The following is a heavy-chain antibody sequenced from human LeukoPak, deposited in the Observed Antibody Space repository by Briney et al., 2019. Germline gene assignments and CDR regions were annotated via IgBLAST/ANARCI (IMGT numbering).Heavy chain of an antibody. V-gene: IGHV3-48*03. D-gene: IGHD3-22*01. J-gene: IGHJ4*02. Sequence: GGSLRLSCAASGFTFSSYEMNWVRQAPGKGLEWVSYISSSGSTIYYADSVKGRFTISRDNAKNSLYLQMNSLTAEDTAVYYCASMIRDSSGYLNFDYWGQGTLVTVSS. CDR3: ASMIRDSSGYLNFDY. CDR1: GFTFSSYE. CDR2: ISSSGSTI.